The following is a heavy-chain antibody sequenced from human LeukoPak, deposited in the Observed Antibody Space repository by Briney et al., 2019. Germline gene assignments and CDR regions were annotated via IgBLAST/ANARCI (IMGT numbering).Heavy chain of an antibody. V-gene: IGHV3-66*01. CDR2: IYSGGST. J-gene: IGHJ4*02. CDR3: ARYSSSWYAVDY. CDR1: GFTFSSYG. D-gene: IGHD6-13*01. Sequence: PGGSLRLSCAASGFTFSSYGMHWVRQAPGKGLEWVSVIYSGGSTYYADSVKGRFTISRDNSKNTLYLQMNSLRAEDTAVYYCARYSSSWYAVDYWGQGTLVTVSS.